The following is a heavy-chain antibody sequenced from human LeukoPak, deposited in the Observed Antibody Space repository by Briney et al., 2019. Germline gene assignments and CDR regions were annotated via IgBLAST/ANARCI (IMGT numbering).Heavy chain of an antibody. CDR3: AKDLAAYSWSYYVY. J-gene: IGHJ4*02. V-gene: IGHV3-23*01. CDR2: ISGSGGST. Sequence: GGSLRLSCAASAFTFSSYAMSWVRQAPGKGLEWVSAISGSGGSTYYADSVKGRFTISRDNSKNTLYLQMNSLRAEDTAVYYCAKDLAAYSWSYYVYWGQGTLVTVSS. D-gene: IGHD1-26*01. CDR1: AFTFSSYA.